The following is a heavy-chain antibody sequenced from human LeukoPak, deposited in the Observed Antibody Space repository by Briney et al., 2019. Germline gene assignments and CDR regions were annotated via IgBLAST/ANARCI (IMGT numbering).Heavy chain of an antibody. CDR1: GFTFSSYS. D-gene: IGHD5-18*01. Sequence: GGSLRLSCAASGFTFSSYSMNWVRQAPGKGLEWVSSISSSSSYIYYADSVKGRFTISRDNAKNSLYLQMNSLRAEDTAVYYCARADWDTAMIDYWGQGTLDTVSS. CDR3: ARADWDTAMIDY. CDR2: ISSSSSYI. J-gene: IGHJ4*02. V-gene: IGHV3-21*01.